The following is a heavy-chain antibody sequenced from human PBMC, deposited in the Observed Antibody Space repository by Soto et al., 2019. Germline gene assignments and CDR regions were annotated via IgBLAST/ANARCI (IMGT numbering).Heavy chain of an antibody. CDR2: ISAYHGNT. J-gene: IGHJ4*02. CDR3: ARDRAFALGDY. CDR1: GYNFTSYG. Sequence: QVQLVQSGAEVKKPGASVKVSCKASGYNFTSYGISWVRQAPGQGLEWMGWISAYHGNTNYAQTLQGRVTMTTDTPTRTAYMKLRGLRSDDTAEYCWARDRAFALGDYWAQGTLVTVSS. V-gene: IGHV1-18*01.